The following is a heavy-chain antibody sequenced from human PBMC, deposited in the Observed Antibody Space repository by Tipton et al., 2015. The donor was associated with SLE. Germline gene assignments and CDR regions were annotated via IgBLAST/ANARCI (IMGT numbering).Heavy chain of an antibody. CDR2: ISGSGGST. V-gene: IGHV3-23*01. Sequence: SLRLSCAASGFTFSSYAMSWVRQAPGKGLEWVSAISGSGGSTYYADSVKGRFTISRDNSKNTLYLQMNSLRAEDTAVYYCAKDRGTMIVVVNYFDYWGQGTLVTVSS. CDR3: AKDRGTMIVVVNYFDY. CDR1: GFTFSSYA. D-gene: IGHD3-22*01. J-gene: IGHJ4*02.